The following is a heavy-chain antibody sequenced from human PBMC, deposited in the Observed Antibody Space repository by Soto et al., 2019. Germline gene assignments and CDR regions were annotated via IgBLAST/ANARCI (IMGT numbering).Heavy chain of an antibody. CDR2: IYPGDSDS. CDR1: GYSFTSYW. CDR3: ARLDSGSYPYYYYYGMDV. Sequence: PRGSLKISCKGSGYSFTSYWIGWVRQMPGKGLEWMGGIYPGDSDSRYSPSFQGQVTISADNSISTAYLQWSSLKASDTAMYYCARLDSGSYPYYYYYGMDVWGQGTTVTVSS. J-gene: IGHJ6*02. D-gene: IGHD1-26*01. V-gene: IGHV5-51*01.